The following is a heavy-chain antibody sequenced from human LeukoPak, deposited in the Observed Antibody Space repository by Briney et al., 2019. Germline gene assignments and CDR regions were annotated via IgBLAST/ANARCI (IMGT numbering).Heavy chain of an antibody. CDR3: ARGVLKSSGWYIGDY. V-gene: IGHV1-2*02. CDR2: INPNSGGT. J-gene: IGHJ4*02. D-gene: IGHD6-19*01. Sequence: ASVTVSCKASGYTFTGYYMHWVRPAPGQGLEWMGWINPNSGGTNYAQKFQGRVTMTRDTSISTAYMELSRLRSDDTAVYYCARGVLKSSGWYIGDYWGQGTLVTVSS. CDR1: GYTFTGYY.